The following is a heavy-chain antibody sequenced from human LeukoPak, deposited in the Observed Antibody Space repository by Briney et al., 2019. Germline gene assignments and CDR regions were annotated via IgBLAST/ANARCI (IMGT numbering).Heavy chain of an antibody. Sequence: GGSLRLSCAASGFTFSSYWMSWVRQAPGKGLERVANIKQDGSEKYYVDSVKGRFTISRDNAKNSLYLQMNSLRAEDTAVYYRARDGVGATNDYWGQGTLVTVSS. CDR3: ARDGVGATNDY. V-gene: IGHV3-7*01. D-gene: IGHD1-26*01. CDR1: GFTFSSYW. CDR2: IKQDGSEK. J-gene: IGHJ4*02.